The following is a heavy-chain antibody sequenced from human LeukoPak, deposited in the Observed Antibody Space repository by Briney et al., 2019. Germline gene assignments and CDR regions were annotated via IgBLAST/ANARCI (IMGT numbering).Heavy chain of an antibody. CDR3: AKGPITIFGVVHFDY. CDR1: GFTFSSYG. D-gene: IGHD3-3*01. V-gene: IGHV3-30*02. J-gene: IGHJ4*02. CDR2: IRHEGNNK. Sequence: SGGSLRLSCAESGFTFSSYGMHWMRQAPGKGLEQVPFIRHEGNNKYYADYVMLRLTLSRDNSKNTLDLQMNSLRDEDTAVYYCAKGPITIFGVVHFDYWGQGTLVTVSS.